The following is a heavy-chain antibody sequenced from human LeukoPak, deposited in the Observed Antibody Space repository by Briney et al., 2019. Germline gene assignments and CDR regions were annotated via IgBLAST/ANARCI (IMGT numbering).Heavy chain of an antibody. D-gene: IGHD2-15*01. Sequence: SETLSLTCAVYDGSFSGYYWSWIRQPPGKGLEWIGEINHSGSTNYNPSLKSRVTISVDTSKNQFSLKLSSVTAADTAVYYCARVSPYCSGGSCYFDYWGQGTLVTVSS. CDR3: ARVSPYCSGGSCYFDY. CDR2: INHSGST. CDR1: DGSFSGYY. J-gene: IGHJ4*02. V-gene: IGHV4-34*01.